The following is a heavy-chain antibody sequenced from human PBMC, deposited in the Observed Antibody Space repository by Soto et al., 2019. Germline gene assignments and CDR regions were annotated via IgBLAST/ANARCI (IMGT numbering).Heavy chain of an antibody. CDR3: AKDGLAAAATYYYYYYMDV. CDR1: GFTFSSYA. D-gene: IGHD2-2*01. CDR2: ISGSGGST. V-gene: IGHV3-23*01. J-gene: IGHJ6*03. Sequence: VQLLESGGGLVQPGGSLRLSCAASGFTFSSYAMSWVRQAPGKGLEWVSAISGSGGSTYYADSVKGRFTISRDNSKNTLYLQMNSLRAEDTAVYYCAKDGLAAAATYYYYYYMDVWGKGTTVTVSS.